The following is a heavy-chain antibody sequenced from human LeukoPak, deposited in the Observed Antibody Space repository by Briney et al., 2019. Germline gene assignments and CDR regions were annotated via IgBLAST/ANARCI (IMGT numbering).Heavy chain of an antibody. CDR1: GYTFTSHD. CDR2: ISTYNGNT. V-gene: IGHV1-18*01. D-gene: IGHD3-22*01. Sequence: GASVKVSCKASGYTFTSHDISWVRQAPGQGLEWMGWISTYNGNTNYAQKLQGRVSMTTDTSTSTAYMELSRLRPDDTAVYYCARDRGSSGYWNYYYYYYMDVWGKGTTVTISS. CDR3: ARDRGSSGYWNYYYYYYMDV. J-gene: IGHJ6*03.